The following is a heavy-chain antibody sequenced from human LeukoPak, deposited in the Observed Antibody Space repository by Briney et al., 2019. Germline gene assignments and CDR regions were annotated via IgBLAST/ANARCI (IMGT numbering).Heavy chain of an antibody. Sequence: AASVKVSCKASGGTFSSYAISWVRQAPGQGLEWMGGIIPIFGTANYAQKFQGRVTITADESTSTAYMELSSLRSEDTAVYYCARVVRGVTSSDAFDIWGQETMVTVSS. D-gene: IGHD3-10*01. CDR2: IIPIFGTA. CDR1: GGTFSSYA. V-gene: IGHV1-69*01. J-gene: IGHJ3*02. CDR3: ARVVRGVTSSDAFDI.